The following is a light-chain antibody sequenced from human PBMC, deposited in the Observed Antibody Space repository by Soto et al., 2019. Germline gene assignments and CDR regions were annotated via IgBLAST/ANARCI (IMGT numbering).Light chain of an antibody. Sequence: QSVLTQPASVSGSPGQSITISCTGVSGDVGNYNLVSWYQQHPAKAPKLIIYEDDKRPSGVSNRFSGSKSGDTASLTISGPQSGDGAAYFRCPFLGRSTGFGGGTQLTVL. V-gene: IGLV2-23*01. CDR2: EDD. CDR1: SGDVGNYNL. J-gene: IGLJ7*01. CDR3: CPFLGRSTG.